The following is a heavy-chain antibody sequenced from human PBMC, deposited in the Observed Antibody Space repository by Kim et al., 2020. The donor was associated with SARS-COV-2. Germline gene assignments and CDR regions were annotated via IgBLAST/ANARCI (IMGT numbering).Heavy chain of an antibody. CDR3: ARNLKEADVIHFDP. CDR1: GYTFTTYG. CDR2: INTDTGNP. J-gene: IGHJ5*02. Sequence: ASVKVSCRASGYTFTTYGIHWVRQAPGQGLEWMGWINTDTGNPTYAQDFTGRFVFSLDTSVRTAYLQISSLNADDTAVYYCARNLKEADVIHFDPCGQGTLVTVSS. D-gene: IGHD6-19*01. V-gene: IGHV7-4-1*02.